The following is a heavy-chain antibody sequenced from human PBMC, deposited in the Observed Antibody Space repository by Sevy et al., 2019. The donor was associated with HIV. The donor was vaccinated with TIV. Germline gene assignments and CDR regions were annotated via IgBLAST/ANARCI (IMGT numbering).Heavy chain of an antibody. Sequence: SETLSLTCTVSGDSINTYYWSWIRQPPGKGLEWIGYVSHSGNTNYNPSLKSRVSMSLDTSRNQFSLKVKSVTAADTAVYYCARPRWDLVVVPGATPGCYFDYWGQGTLVTVSS. J-gene: IGHJ4*02. D-gene: IGHD2-2*01. CDR2: VSHSGNT. CDR3: ARPRWDLVVVPGATPGCYFDY. CDR1: GDSINTYY. V-gene: IGHV4-59*08.